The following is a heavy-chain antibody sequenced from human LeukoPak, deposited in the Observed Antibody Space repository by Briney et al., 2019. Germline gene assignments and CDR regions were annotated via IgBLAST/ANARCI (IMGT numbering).Heavy chain of an antibody. V-gene: IGHV4-61*02. CDR3: AREQRRYCSSTSCYAFDI. Sequence: SETLSLTCTVSGGSISSGSYYWSWIRQPAGKGLEWIGRIYTSGSTNYNPSLKSRVTISVDTSKNQFSLKPSSVTAADTAVYYCAREQRRYCSSTSCYAFDIWGEGTMVTVSS. CDR1: GGSISSGSYY. D-gene: IGHD2-2*01. CDR2: IYTSGST. J-gene: IGHJ3*02.